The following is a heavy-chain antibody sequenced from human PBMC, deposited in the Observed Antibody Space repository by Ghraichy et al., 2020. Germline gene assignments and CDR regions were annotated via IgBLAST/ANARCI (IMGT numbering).Heavy chain of an antibody. CDR2: IYYSGST. V-gene: IGHV4-59*01. Sequence: SQTLSLTCTVSGGSISSYYWSWIRQPPGKGLEWIGYIYYSGSTNYNPSLKSRVTISVDTSKNQFSLKLSSVTAADTAVYYCASLYGTGSRAKDNGMDVWGQGTTVTVSS. CDR1: GGSISSYY. J-gene: IGHJ6*02. CDR3: ASLYGTGSRAKDNGMDV. D-gene: IGHD3-10*01.